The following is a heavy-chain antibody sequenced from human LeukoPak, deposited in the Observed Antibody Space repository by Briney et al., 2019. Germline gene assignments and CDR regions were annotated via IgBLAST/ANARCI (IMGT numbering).Heavy chain of an antibody. CDR3: AREQQQLAPFYYYGMDV. CDR2: ISSSSDYI. CDR1: GFTFSNFE. Sequence: GGSLRLSCAASGFTFSNFEMNWVRQAPGKGLEWVSSISSSSDYIYYADSLKGRFTISRDNAQNSLYLQMSNLRAEDTAVYYCAREQQQLAPFYYYGMDVWGQGTTVTVSS. V-gene: IGHV3-21*01. J-gene: IGHJ6*02. D-gene: IGHD6-13*01.